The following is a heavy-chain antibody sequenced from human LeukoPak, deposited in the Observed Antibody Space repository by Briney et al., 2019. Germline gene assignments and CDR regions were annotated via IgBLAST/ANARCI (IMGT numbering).Heavy chain of an antibody. CDR1: GFTFSNYW. Sequence: GGSLRLSCAASGFTFSNYWMHWVRQAPGKGLVWVSHINSDGSSTFYADSVRGRFTISRDNAKNTLYLQMNSLRAEDTAVYYCAREMIQLPGYFDYWGQGTLVTVSS. D-gene: IGHD5-18*01. CDR2: INSDGSST. V-gene: IGHV3-74*01. CDR3: AREMIQLPGYFDY. J-gene: IGHJ4*02.